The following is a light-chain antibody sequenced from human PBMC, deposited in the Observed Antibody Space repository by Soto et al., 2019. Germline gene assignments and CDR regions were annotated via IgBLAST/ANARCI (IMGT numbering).Light chain of an antibody. J-gene: IGKJ2*01. V-gene: IGKV3-20*01. CDR3: QQYGSSPYT. Sequence: EIVLTQSPGTLSLSPGERASLSCRASQSVSRNYLVWYQQKPGQAPRILMSGASSRATGIPNRFSGSGSGRDFTLSISRLEPEDFAVYYCQQYGSSPYTFGHGTKLEIK. CDR2: GAS. CDR1: QSVSRNY.